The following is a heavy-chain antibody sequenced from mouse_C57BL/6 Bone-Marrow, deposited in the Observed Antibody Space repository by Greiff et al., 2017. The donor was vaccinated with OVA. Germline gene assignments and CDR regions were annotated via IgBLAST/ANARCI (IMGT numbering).Heavy chain of an antibody. CDR1: GYTFPSYC. Sequence: VQLQQSGPVLARPGASVTMSCKTSGYTFPSYCLHWVKQRPGQGLEWIGAIYPGNSDTSYNQKFKGTAQLTAVTSASTAYMELSSLTNEDSAVYYCRRKGSNYWGQGTTNTVSA. V-gene: IGHV1-5*01. J-gene: IGHJ2*01. CDR3: RRKGSNY. CDR2: IYPGNSDT.